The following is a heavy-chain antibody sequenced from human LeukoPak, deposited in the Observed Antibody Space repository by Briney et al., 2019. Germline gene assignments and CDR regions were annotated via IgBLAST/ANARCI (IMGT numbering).Heavy chain of an antibody. Sequence: SGGSLRLSCAASGFTFSNYGMHWVRQAPGKGLEWVAVISSDGSNKYYADSVKGRFTISRDNSKNTLYLQMNSLRAEDTAVFYCAKDRGASSSWYLVFDYWGQGTLVTVSS. CDR1: GFTFSNYG. V-gene: IGHV3-30*18. CDR2: ISSDGSNK. D-gene: IGHD6-13*01. CDR3: AKDRGASSSWYLVFDY. J-gene: IGHJ4*02.